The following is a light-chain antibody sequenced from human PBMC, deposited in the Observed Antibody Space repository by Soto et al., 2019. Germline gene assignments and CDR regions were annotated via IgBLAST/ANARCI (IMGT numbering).Light chain of an antibody. CDR2: DAS. CDR1: QSVSSY. CDR3: QQRSNWRFT. V-gene: IGKV3-11*01. Sequence: EIVLTQSPATLSLSPGERATLSCRASQSVSSYLAWYQHKPGQAPRLLIYDASGRAIGIPARFSGSGSGTDFTLTISSLEPEDFAVYYCQQRSNWRFTFGPGTKVDIK. J-gene: IGKJ3*01.